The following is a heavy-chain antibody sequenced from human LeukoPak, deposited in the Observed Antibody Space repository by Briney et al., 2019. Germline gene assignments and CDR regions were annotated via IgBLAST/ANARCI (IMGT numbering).Heavy chain of an antibody. D-gene: IGHD4-23*01. CDR1: SGSISSYY. CDR2: IYSSGTI. CDR3: ARHGKGFDY. V-gene: IGHV4-59*08. J-gene: IGHJ4*02. Sequence: SETLSLTCTVSSGSISSYYWSWIRQPPGKGLEWLGYIYSSGTINFNPSLKSRLTMSVDTSKNQFSLKLSSVTAADTAVYYCARHGKGFDYWRQGTLVTVSA.